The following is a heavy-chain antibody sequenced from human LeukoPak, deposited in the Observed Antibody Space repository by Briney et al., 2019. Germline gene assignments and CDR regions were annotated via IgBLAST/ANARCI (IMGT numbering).Heavy chain of an antibody. D-gene: IGHD5-24*01. CDR3: ARRMATTHFDY. CDR2: IWYDGSNK. J-gene: IGHJ4*02. Sequence: PGGSLRLSCAASGFTFSSYGMHWVRQAPGKGLEWVAVIWYDGSNKYYADSVKGRFTISRDNSKNTLYLQMNSLRAEDAAVYYCARRMATTHFDYWGQGTLVTVSS. V-gene: IGHV3-33*01. CDR1: GFTFSSYG.